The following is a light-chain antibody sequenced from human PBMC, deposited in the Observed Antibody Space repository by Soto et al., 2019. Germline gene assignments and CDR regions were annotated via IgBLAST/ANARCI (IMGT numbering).Light chain of an antibody. CDR2: EDK. V-gene: IGLV6-57*04. Sequence: NFMLTQPHSVSESPGKMVTISCTRSSGSISTYNVQWYQQRPGSAPTTVIYEDKQRPSGVPDRFSGSTDGSSNSASLTISGLQTEDEADYYCQFFDSSTVVFGGGTSSPS. CDR1: SGSISTYN. CDR3: QFFDSSTVV. J-gene: IGLJ2*01.